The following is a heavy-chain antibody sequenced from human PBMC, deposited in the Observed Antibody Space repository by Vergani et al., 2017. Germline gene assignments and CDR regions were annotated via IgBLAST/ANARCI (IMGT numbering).Heavy chain of an antibody. D-gene: IGHD3-10*01. CDR1: GFISSSYW. CDR3: VRVPLIRRGSGNYGINNYLGMYV. J-gene: IGHJ6*02. V-gene: IGHV3-7*01. CDR2: VNQDGSEK. Sequence: PLGGSLRLSCAASGFISSSYWMSWVRQAPGKGLEWVANVNQDGSEKYYVDSVRGRFTISRDNAKNSIYLQMNSLRAEDTAVYFCVRVPLIRRGSGNYGINNYLGMYVWGQGTTVIVSS.